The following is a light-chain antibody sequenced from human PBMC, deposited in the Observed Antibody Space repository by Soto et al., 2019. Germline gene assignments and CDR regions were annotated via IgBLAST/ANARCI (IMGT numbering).Light chain of an antibody. Sequence: QSALTQPASVSGSPGQSITISCTGTSSDVGSYKLVSWYQQYPGKAPKLMIYDGSERPSGVSNRFSGSKSGNTASLTVSGLQAEDEAAYYCCSYAPSRTSEVFGGGTKLTVL. CDR3: CSYAPSRTSEV. CDR2: DGS. J-gene: IGLJ2*01. V-gene: IGLV2-23*01. CDR1: SSDVGSYKL.